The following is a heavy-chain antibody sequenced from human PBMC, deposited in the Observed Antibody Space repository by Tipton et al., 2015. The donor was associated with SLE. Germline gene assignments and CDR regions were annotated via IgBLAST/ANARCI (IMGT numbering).Heavy chain of an antibody. CDR2: ISWNSGSI. CDR1: GFTFDDYA. V-gene: IGHV3-9*01. CDR3: AKGKEQWLVRGNCFDP. J-gene: IGHJ5*02. Sequence: SLRLSCAASGFTFDDYAMHWVRQAPGKGLEWVSGISWNSGSIGYADSVKGRFTISRDNAKNSLYLQMNSLRAEDTALYYCAKGKEQWLVRGNCFDPWGQGTLVPVSS. D-gene: IGHD6-19*01.